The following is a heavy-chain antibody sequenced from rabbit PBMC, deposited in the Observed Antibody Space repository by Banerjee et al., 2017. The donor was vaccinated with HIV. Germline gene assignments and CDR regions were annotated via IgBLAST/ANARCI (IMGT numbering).Heavy chain of an antibody. CDR1: GIDFSSYY. V-gene: IGHV1S7*01. Sequence: QLKETGGGLVQPGGSLTLSCKASGIDFSSYYMSWVRQAPGKGLVWIGTIYAVKGITDYASWVNGRFTISSDNAQNTVDLQMNSRTAADTATDCCARVSGHAGYAGYGYYNLWGPGTLVTVS. D-gene: IGHD4-2*01. CDR2: IYAVKGIT. CDR3: ARVSGHAGYAGYGYYNL. J-gene: IGHJ4*01.